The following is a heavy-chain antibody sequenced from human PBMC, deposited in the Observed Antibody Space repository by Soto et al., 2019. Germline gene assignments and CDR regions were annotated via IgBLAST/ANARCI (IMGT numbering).Heavy chain of an antibody. CDR2: IYTDGRT. CDR3: ARDPHYGDH. J-gene: IGHJ4*02. CDR1: GLTVSSSH. V-gene: IGHV3-66*01. D-gene: IGHD3-10*01. Sequence: EVQVVESGGGLVHPGGSLRRSCAASGLTVSSSHMSWVRQAPEKGLEWVSIIYTDGRTYYRDSVKGRFTISRDNSKNTVYLQMNSVRAEDTAVYYCARDPHYGDHWGQGLMVTVS.